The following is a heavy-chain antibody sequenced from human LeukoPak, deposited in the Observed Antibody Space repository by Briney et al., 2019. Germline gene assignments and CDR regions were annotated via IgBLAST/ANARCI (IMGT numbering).Heavy chain of an antibody. V-gene: IGHV5-10-1*01. J-gene: IGHJ4*02. Sequence: GESLRISCQASGYSFTTLYISWVRQMPGKGLEWMGRIDPSDSYTDYSPAFEGHVTISVDQSINTAFLQWSSLKASDTAMYYCARQIGAGATSPFDYWGQGTLVTVSS. D-gene: IGHD1-26*01. CDR1: GYSFTTLY. CDR3: ARQIGAGATSPFDY. CDR2: IDPSDSYT.